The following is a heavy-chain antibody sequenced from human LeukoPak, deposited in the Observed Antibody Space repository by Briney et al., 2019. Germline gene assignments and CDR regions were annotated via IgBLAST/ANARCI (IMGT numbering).Heavy chain of an antibody. CDR1: GHPLSELS. D-gene: IGHD2-21*01. CDR3: TTGRGHIRADYPDDVFDI. Sequence: ASVKVSCKVSGHPLSELSIHWMRQVPGKALEWIGGFDPENVEIANAQKFQGRGTMTEDTSTDTAYMELSSLRPEDTAMYYCTTGRGHIRADYPDDVFDIWGQGTMVIVSS. CDR2: FDPENVEI. V-gene: IGHV1-24*01. J-gene: IGHJ3*02.